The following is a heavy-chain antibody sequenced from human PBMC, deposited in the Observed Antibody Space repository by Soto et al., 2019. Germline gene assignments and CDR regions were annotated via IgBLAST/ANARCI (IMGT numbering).Heavy chain of an antibody. D-gene: IGHD5-12*01. V-gene: IGHV1-69*01. CDR2: IIPIIGTA. CDR3: ARGGVDVVATSALDY. Sequence: QVQLVQSGAEVKKPGSSVKVSCQASGGTFNNYAISWVRQAPGQGLEWMGGIIPIIGTADYAHKFQGRLAISAEESTGTTFMELSSLRSEDTALYYGARGGVDVVATSALDYWGQGTLVTVSS. J-gene: IGHJ4*02. CDR1: GGTFNNYA.